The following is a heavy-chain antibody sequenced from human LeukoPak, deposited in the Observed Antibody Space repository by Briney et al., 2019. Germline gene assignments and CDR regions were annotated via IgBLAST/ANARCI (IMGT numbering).Heavy chain of an antibody. V-gene: IGHV3-7*01. CDR1: GFTFSSYW. CDR3: AREEAIVATIPLHFHY. D-gene: IGHD5-12*01. Sequence: PGGSLRLSCAASGFTFSSYWMSWVRQAPGKGLEWVAHIKQDGSEKYYVDSVKGRFTISRDNAKNSLYLQMNSLRAEDTAVYYCAREEAIVATIPLHFHYWGQGTLVTVSS. J-gene: IGHJ4*02. CDR2: IKQDGSEK.